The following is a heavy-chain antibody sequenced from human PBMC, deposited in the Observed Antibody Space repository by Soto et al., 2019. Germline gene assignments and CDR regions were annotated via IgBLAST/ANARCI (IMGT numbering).Heavy chain of an antibody. Sequence: GGSLRLSCAASGFTFSDAWMSWVRQAPGKGLDWVGRIKSKSDGGTTEYAAPVRGRFTISRDDSKNTLYLQMNSLKTEDTAVYYCTTGLWRIAVVVGSTGYFNPWGQGTPVTVPS. CDR2: IKSKSDGGTT. CDR1: GFTFSDAW. CDR3: TTGLWRIAVVVGSTGYFNP. V-gene: IGHV3-15*01. D-gene: IGHD2-15*01. J-gene: IGHJ5*02.